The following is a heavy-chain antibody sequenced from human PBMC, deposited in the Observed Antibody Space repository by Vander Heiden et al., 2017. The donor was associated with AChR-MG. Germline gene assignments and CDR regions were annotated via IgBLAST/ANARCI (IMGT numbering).Heavy chain of an antibody. V-gene: IGHV4-39*01. Sequence: QLQLQESGPGLVKPSETLSLTCTVSGCSISSSSYYWGWIRQPPGKGLEWIGSIYYSGSTYYNPSLKSRVTISVDTSKNQFSLKLSSVTAADTAVYYCARQRIAAAGLDYWGQGTLVTVSS. CDR2: IYYSGST. J-gene: IGHJ4*02. D-gene: IGHD6-13*01. CDR1: GCSISSSSYY. CDR3: ARQRIAAAGLDY.